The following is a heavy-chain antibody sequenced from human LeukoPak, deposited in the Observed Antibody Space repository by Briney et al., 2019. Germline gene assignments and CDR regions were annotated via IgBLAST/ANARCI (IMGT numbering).Heavy chain of an antibody. CDR3: ARDPAIAVAGKGYFQH. D-gene: IGHD6-19*01. V-gene: IGHV1-18*04. Sequence: GESLKISCKGSGYSFTSYWIGWVRQAPGQGLEWMGWISAYNGNTNYAQKLQGRVTMTTDTSTSTAYMEVRSLRSDDRAVYYCARDPAIAVAGKGYFQHWGQGTLVTVSS. J-gene: IGHJ1*01. CDR2: ISAYNGNT. CDR1: GYSFTSYW.